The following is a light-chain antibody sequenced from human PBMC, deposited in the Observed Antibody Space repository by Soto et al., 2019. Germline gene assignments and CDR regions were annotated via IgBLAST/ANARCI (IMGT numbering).Light chain of an antibody. CDR2: AAS. J-gene: IGKJ4*01. Sequence: DVQLTQSPSLLPASVGDRVTITCRASQGISNYLAWYQQKPGKAPGLLMYAASTLQRGVSSRFSGSGSGTEFTLTISNLQPEDFATYYRQQLNSYPLTFGGGTKVDIK. CDR3: QQLNSYPLT. V-gene: IGKV1-9*01. CDR1: QGISNY.